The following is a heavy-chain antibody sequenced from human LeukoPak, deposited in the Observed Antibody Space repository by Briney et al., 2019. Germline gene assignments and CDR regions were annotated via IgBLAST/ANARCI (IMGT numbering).Heavy chain of an antibody. J-gene: IGHJ2*01. CDR2: IYSGGAT. CDR3: ARRGSGWEDGYFDL. CDR1: GFTVSSNY. V-gene: IGHV3-53*01. Sequence: GSLRLSCAASGFTVSSNYMGWVRQPPGKGLEWVSLIYSGGATYYADSVKGRFTISRDNSKNMLYLQMNSLRAEDTAVYYCARRGSGWEDGYFDLWGRGTLVTVSS. D-gene: IGHD6-19*01.